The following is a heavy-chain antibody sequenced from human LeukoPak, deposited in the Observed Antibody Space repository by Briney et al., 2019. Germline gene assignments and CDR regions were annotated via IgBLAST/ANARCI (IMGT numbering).Heavy chain of an antibody. V-gene: IGHV3-21*01. Sequence: PGGSLSLSCAASGFTFSSYSMNWVRQAPGKGLEWVSSISSSSNYIYYPDSVKGRFTISRDNAKNSLYLQMNSLRAEDTAVCYCARWSSASQYYDYWGQGTLVTVSS. CDR1: GFTFSSYS. D-gene: IGHD1-26*01. CDR2: ISSSSNYI. J-gene: IGHJ4*02. CDR3: ARWSSASQYYDY.